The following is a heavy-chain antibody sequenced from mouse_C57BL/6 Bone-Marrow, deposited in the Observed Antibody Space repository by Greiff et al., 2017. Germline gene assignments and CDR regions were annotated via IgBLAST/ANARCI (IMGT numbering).Heavy chain of an antibody. J-gene: IGHJ2*01. CDR3: AREYYSFDY. V-gene: IGHV1-19*01. D-gene: IGHD2-10*02. CDR1: GYTFTDYY. CDR2: INPYNGGT. Sequence: VHVKQSGPVLVKPGASVKMSCKASGYTFTDYYMNWVKQSHGKSLEWIGVINPYNGGTSYNQKFKGKATLTVDKSSSTAYMELNSLTSEDSAVYYCAREYYSFDYWGQGTTLTVSS.